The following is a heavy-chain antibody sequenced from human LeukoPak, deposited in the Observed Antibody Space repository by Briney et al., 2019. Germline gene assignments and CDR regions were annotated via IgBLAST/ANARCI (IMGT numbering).Heavy chain of an antibody. V-gene: IGHV4-59*12. J-gene: IGHJ3*02. CDR3: ARGRRNSGRGAFDI. CDR2: VSYGGNT. Sequence: PSETLSLTCTVSGVSITSDYWSWIRQPPGKGLEWIGYVSYGGNTNYNPSLKSRVTISVDTSKNQFSLKLSSVTVADTAVYYCARGRRNSGRGAFDIWGQGTMVTVSS. CDR1: GVSITSDY. D-gene: IGHD1-14*01.